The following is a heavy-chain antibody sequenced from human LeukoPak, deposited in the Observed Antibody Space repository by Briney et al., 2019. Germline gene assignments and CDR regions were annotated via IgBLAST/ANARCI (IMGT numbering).Heavy chain of an antibody. V-gene: IGHV3-53*01. J-gene: IGHJ1*01. CDR2: IYSGGSI. D-gene: IGHD6-13*01. CDR3: AKVWYSSSWYFQH. Sequence: PGGSLRLSCAASGFTVSTNHMSWVRQTPGKGLEWVSTIYSGGSIYYADSVKGRFTISRDNSKNTLYLQMNSLRAEDTAVYYCAKVWYSSSWYFQHWGQGTLVTVSS. CDR1: GFTVSTNH.